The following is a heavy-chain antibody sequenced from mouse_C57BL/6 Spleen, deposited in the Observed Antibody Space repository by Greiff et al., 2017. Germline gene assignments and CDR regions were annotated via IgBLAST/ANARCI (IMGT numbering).Heavy chain of an antibody. CDR3: AREDGNYVGPFDY. J-gene: IGHJ2*01. Sequence: QVQLQQSGAELVKPGASVKISCKASGYAFSSYWMNWVKQRPGKGLEWIGQIYPGDGDTTYNGKFKGKATLTADKSSSTAYMQLSSLTSEDSAVYFCAREDGNYVGPFDYWGQGTTLTVSS. CDR2: IYPGDGDT. CDR1: GYAFSSYW. V-gene: IGHV1-80*01. D-gene: IGHD2-1*01.